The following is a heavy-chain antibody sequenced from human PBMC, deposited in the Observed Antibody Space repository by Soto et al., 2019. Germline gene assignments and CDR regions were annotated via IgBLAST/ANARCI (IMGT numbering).Heavy chain of an antibody. J-gene: IGHJ4*02. CDR2: ISYDGSNK. Sequence: GGSLRLSCAASGFTFSSYGMHWVRQAPGNGLEWVAVISYDGSNKYYVDSVKGRFTISRDNSKNTLYLQMNSLRAEDTAVYYCAKDGLRFLEWLSYFDYWGQGTLVTVS. CDR3: AKDGLRFLEWLSYFDY. V-gene: IGHV3-30*18. D-gene: IGHD3-3*01. CDR1: GFTFSSYG.